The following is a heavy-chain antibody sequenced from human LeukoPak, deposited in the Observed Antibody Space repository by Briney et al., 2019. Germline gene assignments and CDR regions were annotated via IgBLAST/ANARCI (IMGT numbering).Heavy chain of an antibody. V-gene: IGHV3-23*01. J-gene: IGHJ4*02. CDR3: AKEPYSGSQLLDY. CDR1: GFTFSSYS. CDR2: ISTSGGST. Sequence: GGSLRLSCAASGFTFSSYSMNWVRQAPGKGLEWVSAISTSGGSTYYADSVKGRFTISRDNSKNTLYLQMNSLRAEDTAVYYCAKEPYSGSQLLDYWGQGTLVTVSS. D-gene: IGHD1-26*01.